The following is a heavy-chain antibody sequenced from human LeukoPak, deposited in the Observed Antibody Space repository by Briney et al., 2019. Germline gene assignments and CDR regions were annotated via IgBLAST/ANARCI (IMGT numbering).Heavy chain of an antibody. D-gene: IGHD3-22*01. J-gene: IGHJ4*02. CDR3: ARARYYDSSGYFDY. Sequence: SETLSLTCTVSGGSISSGGYYWSWIRQHPGKGLEWIGYIYYSGSTYYNPSLKSRVTISVDTSKNQFSLKLSSVTAADTAAYYCARARYYDSSGYFDYWGQGTLVTVSS. CDR2: IYYSGST. V-gene: IGHV4-31*03. CDR1: GGSISSGGYY.